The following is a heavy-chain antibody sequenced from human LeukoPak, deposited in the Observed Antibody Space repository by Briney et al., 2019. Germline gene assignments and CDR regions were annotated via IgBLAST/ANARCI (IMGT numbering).Heavy chain of an antibody. CDR1: GGSISSSSYY. V-gene: IGHV4-61*01. Sequence: SETLSLTCTVSGGSISSSSYYWSWIRQPPGKGLEWIGYIYYSGSTNYNPSLKSRVTISLDTSKNQFSLKLSSVTAADTAVYYCARVSGAASYFDYWGQGTLVTVSS. CDR3: ARVSGAASYFDY. J-gene: IGHJ4*02. CDR2: IYYSGST. D-gene: IGHD2-15*01.